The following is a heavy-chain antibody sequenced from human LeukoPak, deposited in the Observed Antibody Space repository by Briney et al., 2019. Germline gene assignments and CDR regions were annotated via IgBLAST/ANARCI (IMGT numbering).Heavy chain of an antibody. CDR2: ISYDGSNK. CDR1: GFTFSSYA. CDR3: ARENDFWSGYTKTIDY. D-gene: IGHD3-3*01. Sequence: GGSLRLSCAASGFTFSSYAMHWVRQAPGKGLEWVAVISYDGSNKYYADSVKGRFTTSRDNSKNTLYLQMYSLRAEDTAVYYCARENDFWSGYTKTIDYWGQGTLVTVSS. J-gene: IGHJ4*02. V-gene: IGHV3-30-3*01.